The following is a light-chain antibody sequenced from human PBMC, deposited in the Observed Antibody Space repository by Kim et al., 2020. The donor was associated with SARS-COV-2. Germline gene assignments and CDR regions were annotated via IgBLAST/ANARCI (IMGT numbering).Light chain of an antibody. J-gene: IGLJ3*02. CDR2: GRN. CDR1: SITTNY. V-gene: IGLV3-19*01. CDR3: NSRDRNNNHLV. Sequence: VSNTGQGDSITTNYDSWYKQKPGPAPVLVIYGRNSRPSGIPDRFSGSISGNTASLTIAGAQAEDEADYYCNSRDRNNNHLVFGGGTKVTVL.